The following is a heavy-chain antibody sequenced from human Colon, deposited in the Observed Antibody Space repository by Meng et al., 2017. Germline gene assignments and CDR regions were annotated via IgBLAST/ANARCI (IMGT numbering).Heavy chain of an antibody. CDR2: VYYTGSA. V-gene: IGHV4-61*03. J-gene: IGHJ4*02. D-gene: IGHD1-26*01. Sequence: HLQAPGPDRVRPPQSLPPPCPLSGGSVSSPSYYWSWIRQTPGKGLEWIGYVYYTGSANYNPSLKSRVTISVDTSKNHFSLNLTSVTAADTAVYYCARGRGSYSSIDFWGQGTLVTVSS. CDR3: ARGRGSYSSIDF. CDR1: GGSVSSPSYY.